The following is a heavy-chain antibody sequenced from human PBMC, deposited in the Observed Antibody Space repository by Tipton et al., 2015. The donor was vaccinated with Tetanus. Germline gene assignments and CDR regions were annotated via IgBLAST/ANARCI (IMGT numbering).Heavy chain of an antibody. CDR2: IHHSWST. Sequence: GLVKPSETLSLICTVSGGSISTYYWSWIRQPPEKGLEWIGYIHHSWSTNYNPSLNSRITISTDTSKNQFSLTVRSVTAADTAVYYCARQIGDTYGSALDHWGQGTLVTVSS. D-gene: IGHD5-18*01. V-gene: IGHV4-59*08. J-gene: IGHJ5*02. CDR3: ARQIGDTYGSALDH. CDR1: GGSISTYY.